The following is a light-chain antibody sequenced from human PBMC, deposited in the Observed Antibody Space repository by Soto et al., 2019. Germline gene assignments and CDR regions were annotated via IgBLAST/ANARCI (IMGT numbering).Light chain of an antibody. CDR3: VAWDDNLDAHV. CDR1: SSNMGTNT. CDR2: VND. J-gene: IGLJ1*01. V-gene: IGLV1-44*01. Sequence: QPDLTQPPSASGTPGQRGTISCFRGSSNMGTNTVGWYQQLPGAAPKVLIYVNDKRPSGVPDRFSGSNSGTSASLTISGLQSEDEADCYCVAWDDNLDAHVFGTGTKVTVL.